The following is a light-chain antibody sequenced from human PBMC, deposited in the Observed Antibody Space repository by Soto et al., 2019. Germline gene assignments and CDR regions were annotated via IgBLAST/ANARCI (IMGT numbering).Light chain of an antibody. Sequence: EIVLTQSPATLSLSPGERATLSCRASQSVSSYYLAWYQQIRGQAPRLLIYGVSSRATDIPDRFSGSGSGTDFTLTINRLEPEDFAVYYCQHYGSSPTFGQGTKVDIK. CDR2: GVS. V-gene: IGKV3-20*01. CDR1: QSVSSYY. CDR3: QHYGSSPT. J-gene: IGKJ1*01.